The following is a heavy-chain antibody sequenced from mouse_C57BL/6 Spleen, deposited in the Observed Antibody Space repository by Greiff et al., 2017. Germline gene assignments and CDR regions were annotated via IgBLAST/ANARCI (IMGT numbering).Heavy chain of an antibody. CDR2: IDPEDGET. Sequence: VQLQQSGAELVKPGASVKLSCTASGFNIKDYYMHWVKQRTEQGLEWIGRIDPEDGETKYAPKFQGKATMTADTSSNTAYLQLSSLTSEDTAVYYCATPGSSYGYFDVWGTGTTVTVSS. CDR1: GFNIKDYY. J-gene: IGHJ1*03. V-gene: IGHV14-2*01. D-gene: IGHD1-1*01. CDR3: ATPGSSYGYFDV.